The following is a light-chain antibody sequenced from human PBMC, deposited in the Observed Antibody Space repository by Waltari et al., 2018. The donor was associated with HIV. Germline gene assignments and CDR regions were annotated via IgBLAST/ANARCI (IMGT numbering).Light chain of an antibody. Sequence: QSALTQPASVSGSPGQSITISCTGTSSAAGGYNYVSWYQQHPGKAPKLMIYEVSNRPSGVSNRFSGSKSGNTASLTISGLQAEDEADYYCSSYTSSSTLFGGGTKLTVL. CDR1: SSAAGGYNY. CDR2: EVS. J-gene: IGLJ2*01. V-gene: IGLV2-14*01. CDR3: SSYTSSSTL.